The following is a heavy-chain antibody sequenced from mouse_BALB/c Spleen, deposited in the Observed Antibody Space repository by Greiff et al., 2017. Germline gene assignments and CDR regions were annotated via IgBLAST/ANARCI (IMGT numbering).Heavy chain of an antibody. CDR3: ARDRDYGSSPFAY. Sequence: VHLVESGPGLVAPSQSLSITCTVSGFSLTSYGVHWVRQPPGKGLEWLGVIWAGGSTNYNSALMSRLSISKDNSKSQVFLKMNSLQTDDTAMYYCARDRDYGSSPFAYWGQGTLVTVSA. V-gene: IGHV2-9*02. J-gene: IGHJ3*01. CDR1: GFSLTSYG. CDR2: IWAGGST. D-gene: IGHD1-1*01.